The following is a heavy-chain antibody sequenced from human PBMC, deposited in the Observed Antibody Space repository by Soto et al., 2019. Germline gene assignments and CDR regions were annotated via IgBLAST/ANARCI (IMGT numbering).Heavy chain of an antibody. D-gene: IGHD6-19*01. CDR1: GGTFSSYT. CDR3: ARDDPHPRGWGFDY. CDR2: IIPILGIA. J-gene: IGHJ4*02. Sequence: QVQLVQSGAEVKKPGSSVKISCKASGGTFSSYTVSGVRQAPGQGIEWMGRIIPILGIANYAQKFQGRVTITADKSTSTAYMELSSLRSEDTAVYYCARDDPHPRGWGFDYWGQGTLVTVSS. V-gene: IGHV1-69*08.